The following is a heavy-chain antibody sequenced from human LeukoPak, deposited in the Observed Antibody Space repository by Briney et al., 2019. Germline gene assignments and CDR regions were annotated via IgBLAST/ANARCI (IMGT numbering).Heavy chain of an antibody. D-gene: IGHD1-26*01. V-gene: IGHV4-61*02. J-gene: IGHJ3*02. CDR1: GGSISSGSYY. CDR2: IYTSGST. CDR3: ASPDRRSDAFDI. Sequence: SETLSLTCTVSGGSISSGSYYWSWIRQPAGKGLEWIGRIYTSGSTNYNPSLKSRVTISVDTSKNQFSLKLSSVTAADTAVYYCASPDRRSDAFDIWGQGTMVTVSS.